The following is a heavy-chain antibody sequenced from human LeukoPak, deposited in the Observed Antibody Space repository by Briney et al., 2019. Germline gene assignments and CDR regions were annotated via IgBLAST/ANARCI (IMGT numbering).Heavy chain of an antibody. J-gene: IGHJ4*02. Sequence: PGGSLRLSCAASGFTFRSYGMHWVRQAPGKGLEWVTFIRYDGSNKYYTDSVKGRFTISRDNAKNSLYLQMNSLRAEDTAVYYCARVYDYVWGSYRPTFDYWGQGTLVTVSS. CDR1: GFTFRSYG. CDR3: ARVYDYVWGSYRPTFDY. D-gene: IGHD3-16*02. V-gene: IGHV3-30*02. CDR2: IRYDGSNK.